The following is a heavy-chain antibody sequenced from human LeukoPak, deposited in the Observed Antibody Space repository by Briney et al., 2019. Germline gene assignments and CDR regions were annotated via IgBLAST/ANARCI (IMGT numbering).Heavy chain of an antibody. CDR3: ARSVEEGYCSETSCYAGY. J-gene: IGHJ4*02. CDR1: GFTFTNYW. CDR2: IKQDQSEK. D-gene: IGHD2-2*01. V-gene: IGHV3-7*03. Sequence: GGSLGLSCVASGFTFTNYWMTWVRQAPGKGLEWVANIKQDQSEKWYVASVKGRFTVSRDNAKNSMYLQMNSLRAEDTAIYYCARSVEEGYCSETSCYAGYWGRGTLVTVSS.